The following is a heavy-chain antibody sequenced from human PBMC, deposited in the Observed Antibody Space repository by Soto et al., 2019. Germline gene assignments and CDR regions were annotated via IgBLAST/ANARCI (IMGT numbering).Heavy chain of an antibody. CDR1: GGTFSSYA. CDR2: IIPIFGTA. J-gene: IGHJ4*02. Sequence: QVQLVQSGAEVKKPGSSVKVSCKASGGTFSSYAISWVRQAPGQGLEWMGGIIPIFGTANYAQKFQGRVTITADESTSTAYMELSSLRSEDTAVYYCARVGYDDRSGYVGRLDYWGQGTLVTVSS. CDR3: ARVGYDDRSGYVGRLDY. D-gene: IGHD3-22*01. V-gene: IGHV1-69*01.